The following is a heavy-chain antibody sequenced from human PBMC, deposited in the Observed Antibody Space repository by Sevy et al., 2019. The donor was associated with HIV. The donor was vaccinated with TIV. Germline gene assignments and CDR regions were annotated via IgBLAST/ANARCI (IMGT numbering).Heavy chain of an antibody. Sequence: GGSLRLSCAASGFTFHGYAMNWVRQPPGKGLEWLAYISYDGRDISNADSVKGRFTISRDNSKNTLFLQMNSLRPDDTAVYYCARRDSNHQFLIDHWGLGVLVTVSS. CDR1: GFTFHGYA. V-gene: IGHV3-30*01. CDR2: ISYDGRDI. CDR3: ARRDSNHQFLIDH. J-gene: IGHJ4*02. D-gene: IGHD2-21*01.